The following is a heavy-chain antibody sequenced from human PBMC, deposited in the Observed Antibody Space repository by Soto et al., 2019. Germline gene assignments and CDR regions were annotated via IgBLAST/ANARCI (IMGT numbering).Heavy chain of an antibody. Sequence: KVDWKRSGYAFSCYAMHWLRQAPGQRLEWMGWINAGNGNTKYSQKFQGRVTITRDTSASTAYMELSSLRSEDTAVYYCARDRLPGWDYWGQGTLVTVSS. V-gene: IGHV1-3*01. CDR2: INAGNGNT. CDR3: ARDRLPGWDY. D-gene: IGHD4-17*01. J-gene: IGHJ4*02. CDR1: GYAFSCYA.